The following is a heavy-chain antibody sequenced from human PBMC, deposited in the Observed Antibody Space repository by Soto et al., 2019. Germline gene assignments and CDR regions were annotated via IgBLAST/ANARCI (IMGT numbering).Heavy chain of an antibody. D-gene: IGHD2-2*01. CDR3: ARDDDSAMALNFDY. CDR2: IDSSSSNK. CDR1: GFTFDSYS. J-gene: IGHJ4*02. V-gene: IGHV3-48*02. Sequence: EVQLVESGGGLVQPGGSLRLSCAASGFTFDSYSMNWVRQAPGKGLEWVSYIDSSSSNKHYADSVKGRFTISRDNAKNALDLQLISLRDEDTAVYYCARDDDSAMALNFDYWGQGTLVTVSS.